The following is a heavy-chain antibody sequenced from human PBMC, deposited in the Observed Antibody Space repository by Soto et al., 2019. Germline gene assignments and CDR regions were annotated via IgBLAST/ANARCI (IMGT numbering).Heavy chain of an antibody. V-gene: IGHV1-3*01. D-gene: IGHD3-10*01. Sequence: QVQLEQSGAEVKKPGASVKVSCKTSGYTFTSYTLHWVRQAPGQGLEWMGWINAGNGREKYSQRFQDRVSLSTDKPATTAYMELRGPGSEDTAVYFCARGGGWVGEASFDSWGQGTQVTVSS. CDR2: INAGNGRE. CDR1: GYTFTSYT. J-gene: IGHJ4*02. CDR3: ARGGGWVGEASFDS.